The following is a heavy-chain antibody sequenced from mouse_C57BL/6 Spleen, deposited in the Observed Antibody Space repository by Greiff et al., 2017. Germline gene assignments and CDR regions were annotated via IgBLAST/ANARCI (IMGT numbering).Heavy chain of an antibody. V-gene: IGHV1-4*01. J-gene: IGHJ2*01. CDR3: AIRWGGCFDY. CDR1: GYTFTSYT. D-gene: IGHD1-1*01. Sequence: VQLQQSGAELVRPGASVKMSCKASGYTFTSYTMHWVKQRPGQGLEWIGYINPSSGYTKYNQKFKDKATLTADKSSSTAYMQLSSLTSEDSAVYYCAIRWGGCFDYWGQGTTLTVSS. CDR2: INPSSGYT.